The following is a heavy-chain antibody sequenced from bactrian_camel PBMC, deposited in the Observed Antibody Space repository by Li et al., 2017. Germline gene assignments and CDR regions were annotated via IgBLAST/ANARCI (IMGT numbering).Heavy chain of an antibody. J-gene: IGHJ4*01. V-gene: IGHV3S25*01. Sequence: QLVESGGGSVQTGGSLRLSCAASTDTYGSDCMAWFRQAPGKGLEWVSIINRGGTTYYADSMKGRFTISRDNATNTVYLQMNSLKPEDTAVYYCVSLVGRLLVHQGTQVTVS. CDR1: TDTYGSDC. D-gene: IGHD2*01. CDR2: IINRGGTT.